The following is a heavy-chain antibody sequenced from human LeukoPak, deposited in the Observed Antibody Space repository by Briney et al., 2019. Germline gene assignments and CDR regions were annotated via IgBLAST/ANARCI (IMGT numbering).Heavy chain of an antibody. D-gene: IGHD2-15*01. Sequence: GASVKVSCKASGYTFTSYYMHWVRQAPGQGLEWMGIINPSGGSTSYAQKFQGRVTMTRDMSTSTVYTELSSLRSEDTAVYYCARDASNCSGGSCYYFDYWGQGTLVTVSS. J-gene: IGHJ4*02. CDR1: GYTFTSYY. V-gene: IGHV1-46*01. CDR3: ARDASNCSGGSCYYFDY. CDR2: INPSGGST.